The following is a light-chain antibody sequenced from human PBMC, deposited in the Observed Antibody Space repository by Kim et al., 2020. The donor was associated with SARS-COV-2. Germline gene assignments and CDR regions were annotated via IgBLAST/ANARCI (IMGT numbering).Light chain of an antibody. CDR3: QQYNSYWT. J-gene: IGKJ1*01. Sequence: SASVGDTGTITCRASQGIRSWLAWYQHKPGKAPKLLIYKASSLESGVPSRFSGSGSGTEFTLTITSLQPDDFATYYCQQYNSYWTFGQGTKVDIK. CDR2: KAS. CDR1: QGIRSW. V-gene: IGKV1-5*03.